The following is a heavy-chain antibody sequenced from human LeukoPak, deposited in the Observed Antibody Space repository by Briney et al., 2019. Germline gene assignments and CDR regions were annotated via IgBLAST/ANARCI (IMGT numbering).Heavy chain of an antibody. CDR1: GGSVSSNRAA. CDR3: GRSGRGGWIDH. J-gene: IGHJ1*01. V-gene: IGHV6-1*01. Sequence: SQTLSLTCAISGGSVSSNRAAWNWIRHSPWRGREWLGSTCYRSKWYNGYAVCVKIRIGVNQDTSKNQFSLQLTSVTPEDTAVYYCGRSGRGGWIDHWGEATVVTVSS. CDR2: TCYRSKWYN. D-gene: IGHD6-19*01.